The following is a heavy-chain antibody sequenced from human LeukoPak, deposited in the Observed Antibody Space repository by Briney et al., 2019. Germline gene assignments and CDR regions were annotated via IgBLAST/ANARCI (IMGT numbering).Heavy chain of an antibody. J-gene: IGHJ4*02. D-gene: IGHD1-26*01. CDR2: IYFSGST. Sequence: SQTLSLTCTVSGGSISDAAYYWSWICQHPGEGLEWIGYIYFSGSTSYNPSLKSRVTISLDTSKNQFSLKLTSVTAADTAVYYCARGSSGGSYLPYYFDYWGQGTLVTVSS. CDR1: GGSISDAAYY. V-gene: IGHV4-31*03. CDR3: ARGSSGGSYLPYYFDY.